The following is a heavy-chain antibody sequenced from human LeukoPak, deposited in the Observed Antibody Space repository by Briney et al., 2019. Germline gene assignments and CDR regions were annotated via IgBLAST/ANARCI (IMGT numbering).Heavy chain of an antibody. D-gene: IGHD3-10*01. V-gene: IGHV4-59*02. Sequence: SEILSLTCTVSGGSVSNYYWSWIRQSPGKGLEWIGYISHSGSVNYNPSLKSRVTMSVDTSKNQFSLKLSSVTAADTAVYYCARVKGREGSTVIIDYWGQGTLVTVSS. CDR3: ARVKGREGSTVIIDY. J-gene: IGHJ4*02. CDR2: ISHSGSV. CDR1: GGSVSNYY.